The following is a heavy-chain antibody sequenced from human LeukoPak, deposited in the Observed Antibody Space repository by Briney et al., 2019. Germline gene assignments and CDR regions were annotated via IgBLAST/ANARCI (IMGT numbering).Heavy chain of an antibody. CDR2: ISGSGGST. V-gene: IGHV3-23*01. CDR3: AKVRIAARIFDY. D-gene: IGHD6-6*01. CDR1: GFTFSNAW. J-gene: IGHJ4*02. Sequence: GGSLRLSCAASGFTFSNAWMSWVRQAPGKGLEWVSAISGSGGSTYYADSVKGRFTISRDNSKNTLYLQMNSLRAEDTAVYYCAKVRIAARIFDYWGQGTLVTVSS.